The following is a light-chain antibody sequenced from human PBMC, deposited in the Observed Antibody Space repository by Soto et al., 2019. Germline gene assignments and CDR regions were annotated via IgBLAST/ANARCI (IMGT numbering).Light chain of an antibody. CDR2: NAS. CDR3: HQHNNWPST. J-gene: IGKJ4*01. CDR1: QSVSFN. Sequence: EVVMTQSPAILSVSPGERATLSCRASQSVSFNLVWYQHKPGQPPRLLMYNASNRAAGISARFTGSGSGTDFSLTIDNLQSEDFAFYYCHQHNNWPSTFGGGTKVE. V-gene: IGKV3-15*01.